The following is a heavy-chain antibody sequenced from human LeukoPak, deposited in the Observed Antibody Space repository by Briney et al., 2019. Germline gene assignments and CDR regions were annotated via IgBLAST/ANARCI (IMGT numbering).Heavy chain of an antibody. J-gene: IGHJ4*02. Sequence: SQTLSLTCAISGDSVSSNSAAWSWIRQSPSRGLEWLGRTYYRSKWYTDYAVSVTSRITINSDTSKNQFSLQLNSVTPEDTAVYYCARARSGSYPDFWGQGTLVTVSS. CDR1: GDSVSSNSAA. D-gene: IGHD1-26*01. CDR2: TYYRSKWYT. V-gene: IGHV6-1*01. CDR3: ARARSGSYPDF.